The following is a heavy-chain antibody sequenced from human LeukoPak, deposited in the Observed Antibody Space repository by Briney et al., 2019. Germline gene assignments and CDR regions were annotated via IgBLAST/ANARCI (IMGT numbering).Heavy chain of an antibody. V-gene: IGHV4-39*07. Sequence: PSETLSLTCTVSGGSISSSSYYWGWIRQPPGKGLEWIGSIYYSGSTYYNPSLKSRVTISVDTSKNQFSLKLSSVTAADTAVYYCARDGGYSSSWYYFDYWGQGTLVTVSS. J-gene: IGHJ4*02. CDR2: IYYSGST. CDR3: ARDGGYSSSWYYFDY. D-gene: IGHD6-13*01. CDR1: GGSISSSSYY.